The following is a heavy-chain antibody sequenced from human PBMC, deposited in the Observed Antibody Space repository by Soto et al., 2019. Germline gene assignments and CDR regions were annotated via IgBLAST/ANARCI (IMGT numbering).Heavy chain of an antibody. V-gene: IGHV4-61*08. D-gene: IGHD1-26*01. CDR2: IYSSGRT. CDR3: AREYSNSPEAFDS. J-gene: IGHJ4*02. CDR1: GGSVNSDDYY. Sequence: SETLSLTCTVSGGSVNSDDYYWSWIRQPPGKGLEWIGYIYSSGRTNYNPSLMSRVTISLDASRNQFSLKLSSVTAADTAVFFCAREYSNSPEAFDSWGQGTLVTVSS.